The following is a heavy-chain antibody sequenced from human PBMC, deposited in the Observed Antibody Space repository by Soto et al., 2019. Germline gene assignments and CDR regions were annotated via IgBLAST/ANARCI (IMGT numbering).Heavy chain of an antibody. J-gene: IGHJ6*02. CDR2: ISSRGST. CDR1: GDSFSWIH. D-gene: IGHD2-21*02. V-gene: IGHV4-59*12. Sequence: SESLSLTCTVSGDSFSWIHWSWIRKPPGKGQEYIGKISSRGSTYYNPSLKSRVTISVDTSKYQYSLKLSSVTAAVSSVYYCARVCGGDCHNGIDVWGQGTMVTVSS. CDR3: ARVCGGDCHNGIDV.